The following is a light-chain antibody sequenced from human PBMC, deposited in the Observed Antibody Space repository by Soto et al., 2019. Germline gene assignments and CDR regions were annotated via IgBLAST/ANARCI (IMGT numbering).Light chain of an antibody. CDR1: SSDVGNYNV. V-gene: IGLV2-14*02. CDR3: SLYTSENAYV. J-gene: IGLJ1*01. CDR2: EDS. Sequence: QSALTQPASVSGSPGQSITISCTGSSSDVGNYNVISWYQQYPGKAPRLMIYEDSKRPSGVPDRFSGSKSDNTASLTISGLQAADEADYYCSLYTSENAYVFGTGTKVTVL.